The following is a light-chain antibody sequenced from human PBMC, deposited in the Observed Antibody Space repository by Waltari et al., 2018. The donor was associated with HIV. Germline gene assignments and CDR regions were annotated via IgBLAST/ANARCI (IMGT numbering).Light chain of an antibody. Sequence: DIVLTQSPGTLSLSPGERATLSCRASQTVSGHLAWYQQKPGQAPRLLIYDAFHRATGIPDRFSGTDSETDFTLTISSLEPEDSAVYYCQQRTNWPTWTFGQGTKVEIK. J-gene: IGKJ1*01. CDR1: QTVSGH. CDR2: DAF. CDR3: QQRTNWPTWT. V-gene: IGKV3-11*01.